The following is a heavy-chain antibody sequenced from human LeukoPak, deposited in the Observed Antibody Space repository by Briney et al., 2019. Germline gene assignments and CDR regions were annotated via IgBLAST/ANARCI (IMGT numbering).Heavy chain of an antibody. CDR2: ISSSGSTI. V-gene: IGHV3-11*01. J-gene: IGHJ4*02. Sequence: GGSLRLSCAASGFTFSDYYMSWIRQAQGKGLEGVSYISSSGSTIYYADSVKGRFTISRDNAKNSLYLQMNSLRAEDTAVYYCARDRGWPYGSGEHNFDYWGQGTLVTVSS. D-gene: IGHD3-10*01. CDR1: GFTFSDYY. CDR3: ARDRGWPYGSGEHNFDY.